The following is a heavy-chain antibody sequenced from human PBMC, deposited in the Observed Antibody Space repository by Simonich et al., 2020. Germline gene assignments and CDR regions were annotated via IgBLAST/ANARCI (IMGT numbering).Heavy chain of an antibody. V-gene: IGHV4-34*01. Sequence: QVQLQQWCAGLLKPSETLSLTCAVYGGSFSGYYWSWIRQPPGKGLVWFGEINHSENTKQKPCRRSRVAISLDTSKNQFSLKLSAGTAADTAVYYCARCGLVNYDILTGYHNWFDPWGQGTLVTVSS. J-gene: IGHJ5*02. CDR2: INHSENT. D-gene: IGHD3-9*01. CDR1: GGSFSGYY. CDR3: ARCGLVNYDILTGYHNWFDP.